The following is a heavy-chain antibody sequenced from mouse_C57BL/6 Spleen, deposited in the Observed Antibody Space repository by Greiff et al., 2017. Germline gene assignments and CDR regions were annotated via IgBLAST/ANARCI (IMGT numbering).Heavy chain of an antibody. D-gene: IGHD2-4*01. CDR1: GYSFTGYY. CDR3: ASNYDYWFAY. V-gene: IGHV1-43*01. J-gene: IGHJ3*01. Sequence: VQLKESGPELVKPGASVKISCKASGYSFTGYYMHWVKQSSEKSLEWIGEINPSTGGTSYNQKFKGKATLTVDKSSSTAYMQLKSLTSEDSAVYYCASNYDYWFAYWGQGTLVTVSA. CDR2: INPSTGGT.